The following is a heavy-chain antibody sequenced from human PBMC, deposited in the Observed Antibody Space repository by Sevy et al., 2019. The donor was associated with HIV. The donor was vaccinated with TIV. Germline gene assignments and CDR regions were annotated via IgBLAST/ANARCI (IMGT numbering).Heavy chain of an antibody. CDR3: ALERLSSDVAEYFQN. V-gene: IGHV3-30*04. Sequence: GGSLRLSCAASGFTFSRYSMHWVRQAPGKGLEWVATTSFDASNKHYADSVKGRFTISRDNFQNSLFLQMNSLRPEDTAVYYCALERLSSDVAEYFQNWGQGTLVTVSS. D-gene: IGHD1-1*01. CDR2: TSFDASNK. J-gene: IGHJ1*01. CDR1: GFTFSRYS.